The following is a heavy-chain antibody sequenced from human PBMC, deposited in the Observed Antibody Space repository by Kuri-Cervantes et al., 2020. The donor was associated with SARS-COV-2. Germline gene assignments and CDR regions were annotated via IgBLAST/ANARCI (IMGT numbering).Heavy chain of an antibody. CDR1: GFTFSSYS. Sequence: GESLKISCAASGFTFSSYSMHWVRQAPGKGLEWVAVISYDGSNKYYADSVKGRFTISRDNSKNTLYLQMNSLRPEDTALYYCAKHHEPGISGSLCPFDFWGQGTMVTVSS. CDR2: ISYDGSNK. D-gene: IGHD3-3*01. CDR3: AKHHEPGISGSLCPFDF. J-gene: IGHJ3*01. V-gene: IGHV3-30-3*02.